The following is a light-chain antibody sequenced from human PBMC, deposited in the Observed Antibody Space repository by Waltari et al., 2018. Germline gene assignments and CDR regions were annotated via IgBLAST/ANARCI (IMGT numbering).Light chain of an antibody. CDR2: DVN. Sequence: QSALTQPRSVSGSPGQSVTISCTGTISDVGGHNYVSWYQQHPGKAPKLMIYDVNKRPSGFPDRCSGSKCGNTASLTISGLQGEDEADYYGYSYAGSSSFVFGTGTEIIVL. J-gene: IGLJ1*01. CDR3: YSYAGSSSFV. V-gene: IGLV2-11*01. CDR1: ISDVGGHNY.